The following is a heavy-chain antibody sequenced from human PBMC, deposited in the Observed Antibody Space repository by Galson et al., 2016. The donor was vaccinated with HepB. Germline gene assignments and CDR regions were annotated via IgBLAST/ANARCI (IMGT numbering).Heavy chain of an antibody. CDR1: GGSFSGYY. CDR2: INHRGST. V-gene: IGHV4-34*01. D-gene: IGHD3-10*01. J-gene: IGHJ6*02. CDR3: ATLRITMVRGHYYGMDV. Sequence: ETLSPTCGVYGGSFSGYYWSWIRQPPGKGPEWIGEINHRGSTNYNPSLKSRVTLSVDTSKNQFSLKLSSVTAADTAVYYCATLRITMVRGHYYGMDVRGQGTTVTVS.